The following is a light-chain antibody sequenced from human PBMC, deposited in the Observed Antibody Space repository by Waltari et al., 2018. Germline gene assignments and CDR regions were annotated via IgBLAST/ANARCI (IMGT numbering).Light chain of an antibody. CDR2: KDS. Sequence: SYELTPPPSVSVSPGQTATITCPGDALPNQPTYWYQQKSGQAPMLVIYKDSTRPSGIPERFSGSTSGTTATLTISGVRAEDEADYYCQSADMSGSYVFGTGTQVIVL. V-gene: IGLV3-25*03. J-gene: IGLJ1*01. CDR1: ALPNQP. CDR3: QSADMSGSYV.